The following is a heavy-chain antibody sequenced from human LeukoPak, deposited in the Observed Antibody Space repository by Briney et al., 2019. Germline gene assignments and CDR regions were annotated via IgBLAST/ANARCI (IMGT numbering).Heavy chain of an antibody. D-gene: IGHD6-19*01. J-gene: IGHJ6*03. CDR3: ASSLAVANRLKNYYYYYMDV. Sequence: SVKVSCKASGYTFTGYYMHWVRQAPGQGLEWMGGIIPIFGTANYAQKFQGRVTITADESTSTAYMELSSLRSEDTAVYYCASSLAVANRLKNYYYYYMDVWGKGTTVTISS. CDR1: GYTFTGYY. CDR2: IIPIFGTA. V-gene: IGHV1-69*13.